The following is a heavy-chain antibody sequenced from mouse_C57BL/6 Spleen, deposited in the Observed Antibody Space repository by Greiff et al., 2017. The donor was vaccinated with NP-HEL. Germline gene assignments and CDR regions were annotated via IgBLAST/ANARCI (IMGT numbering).Heavy chain of an antibody. V-gene: IGHV1-54*01. D-gene: IGHD4-1*01. CDR2: INPGSGGT. CDR1: GYAFTNYL. Sequence: QVQLQQSGAELVRPGTSVKVSCKASGYAFTNYLIEWVKQRPGQGLEWIGVINPGSGGTNYNEKFKGKATLTADKSSSTAYMQLSSLTSEDSAVYFCARSLTGTGWFAYWGQGTLVTVSA. J-gene: IGHJ3*01. CDR3: ARSLTGTGWFAY.